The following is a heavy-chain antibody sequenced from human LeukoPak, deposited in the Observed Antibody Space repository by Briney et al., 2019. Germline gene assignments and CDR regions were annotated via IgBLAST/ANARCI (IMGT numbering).Heavy chain of an antibody. D-gene: IGHD3-22*01. CDR3: ARERYYDSSGYRPSYYFDY. CDR2: IIPILGIA. V-gene: IGHV1-69*04. J-gene: IGHJ4*02. Sequence: LVKVSCKASGGTFSSYAISWVRQAPGQGLEWMGRIIPILGIANYAQKFQGRVTITADKSTSTAYMELSSLRSEDTAVYYCARERYYDSSGYRPSYYFDYWGQGTLVTVSS. CDR1: GGTFSSYA.